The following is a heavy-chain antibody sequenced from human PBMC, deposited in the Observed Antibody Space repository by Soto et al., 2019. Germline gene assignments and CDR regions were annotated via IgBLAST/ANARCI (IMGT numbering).Heavy chain of an antibody. CDR1: GFTFSSYA. CDR3: ARVGYGDCSPDY. V-gene: IGHV3-30-3*01. J-gene: IGHJ4*02. Sequence: QVQLVESGGGVVQPGRSLRLSCAASGFTFSSYAMHWVRQAPGKGLEWVAVISYDGSNKYYADSVKGRFTISRDNSKNSLYLQMNSRRAEDTAVFYCARVGYGDCSPDYLGQGTLGNVSS. D-gene: IGHD2-21*02. CDR2: ISYDGSNK.